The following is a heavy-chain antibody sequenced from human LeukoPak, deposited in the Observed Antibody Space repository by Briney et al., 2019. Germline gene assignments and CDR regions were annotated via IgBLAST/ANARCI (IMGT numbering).Heavy chain of an antibody. Sequence: PSETLSLTCTVSGDSISSTNDYWGRIRQRPGKGLEWIGSIYYIGSTYYNPSLKSRVTISVDTSKNQFSLKLSSVTAADTAVYYCARQYYDSSGYYYGWYLDLWGRGTLVTVSS. CDR2: IYYIGST. D-gene: IGHD3-22*01. V-gene: IGHV4-39*01. CDR3: ARQYYDSSGYYYGWYLDL. CDR1: GDSISSTNDY. J-gene: IGHJ2*01.